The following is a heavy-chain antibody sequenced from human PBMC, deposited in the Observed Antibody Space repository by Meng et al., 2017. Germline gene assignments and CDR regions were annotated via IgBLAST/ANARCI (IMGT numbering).Heavy chain of an antibody. CDR3: ADRELIVHPREGGAEYFQP. J-gene: IGHJ1*01. CDR1: GFSLSTSGVD. CDR2: IYWDDDT. D-gene: IGHD1-7*01. V-gene: IGHV2-5*02. Sequence: TLQESVSTLVEPTPSLTLTRPFPGFSLSTSGVDVGWSRRPQGKVLVWLELIYWDDDTRYSRSLNGRLNMTKDTSKTQIVITMSNMDPVDTATYYCADRELIVHPREGGAEYFQPWGQGPLVTVSS.